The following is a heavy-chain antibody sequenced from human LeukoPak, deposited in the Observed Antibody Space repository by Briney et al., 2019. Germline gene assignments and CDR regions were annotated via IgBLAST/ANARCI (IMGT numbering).Heavy chain of an antibody. V-gene: IGHV3-23*01. D-gene: IGHD4-17*01. CDR1: GFTFSSHG. CDR2: ISIGGDTT. CDR3: AKEIRPNDC. J-gene: IGHJ4*02. Sequence: EGSLRLYCAASGFTFSSHGMCWVRQAPGRGLEWVSSISIGGDTTYSDSVKGRFTISRDNSKNTLYLQLDSLRAEDTAIYYCAKEIRPNDCWGQGTLVTVSS.